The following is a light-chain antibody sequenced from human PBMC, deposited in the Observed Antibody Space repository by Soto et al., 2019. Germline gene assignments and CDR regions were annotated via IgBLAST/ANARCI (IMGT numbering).Light chain of an antibody. CDR3: SSYTGSNLGV. J-gene: IGLJ1*01. Sequence: QSALTQPASVSGSPGQSITISCTGTSSDVGAYNYVSWYQHHPGKAPTLIISEVSNRPSGLSDRFSGSKSGNTASLTISGLQPEDEADYYCSSYTGSNLGVFGTGTKLTVL. CDR1: SSDVGAYNY. V-gene: IGLV2-14*01. CDR2: EVS.